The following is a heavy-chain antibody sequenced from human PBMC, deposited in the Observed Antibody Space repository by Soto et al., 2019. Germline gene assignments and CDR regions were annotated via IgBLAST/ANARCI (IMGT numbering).Heavy chain of an antibody. J-gene: IGHJ6*02. V-gene: IGHV3-30-3*01. D-gene: IGHD6-19*01. CDR1: GFTFSSYA. CDR3: ASSIAVAGGAYYYYYGMDV. Sequence: QVQLVESGGGVVQPGRSLRLSCAASGFTFSSYAMHWVRQAPGKGLEWVAVISYDGSNKYYADSVKGRFTISRDNSKNTLYLQMNSLRAEDTAVYYCASSIAVAGGAYYYYYGMDVWGQGTTVTVPS. CDR2: ISYDGSNK.